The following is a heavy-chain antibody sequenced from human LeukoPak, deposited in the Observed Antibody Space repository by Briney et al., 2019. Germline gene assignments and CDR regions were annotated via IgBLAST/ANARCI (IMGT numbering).Heavy chain of an antibody. CDR1: GGSISCGSYY. CDR2: IYTSGST. CDR3: ASTFVVVPAAMPFDY. J-gene: IGHJ4*02. V-gene: IGHV4-61*02. Sequence: SETLSLTCTVSGGSISCGSYYWSWIRQPAGKGLEWIGRIYTSGSTNYNPSLKSRVTISVDTSKNQFSLKLSSVTAADTAVYYCASTFVVVPAAMPFDYWGQGTLVTVSS. D-gene: IGHD2-2*01.